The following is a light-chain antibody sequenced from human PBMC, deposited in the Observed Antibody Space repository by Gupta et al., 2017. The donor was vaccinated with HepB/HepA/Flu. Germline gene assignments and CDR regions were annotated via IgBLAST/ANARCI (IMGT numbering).Light chain of an antibody. CDR2: QNH. Sequence: SYQLTQSHSMTVSTGPTATFTCAGDKLGDKYVCWYQHRPGQSPLLLIHQNHKGPTELPERFSGSNARNTATLTIGGTQAMDEAYYYCQAWDRNTVVFGGGTKLTVL. J-gene: IGLJ3*02. CDR3: QAWDRNTVV. V-gene: IGLV3-1*01. CDR1: KLGDKY.